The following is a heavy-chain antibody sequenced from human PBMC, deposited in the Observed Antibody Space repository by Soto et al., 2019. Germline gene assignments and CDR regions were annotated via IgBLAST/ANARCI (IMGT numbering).Heavy chain of an antibody. V-gene: IGHV3-7*01. CDR3: ARGCSRASCASYMEV. D-gene: IGHD2-2*01. J-gene: IGHJ6*03. CDR2: IKQDGSEK. Sequence: PVGSLRLPCAASGFTSSTYCMTWARQAPGKGMEWVATIKQDGSEKYYVDSMKGRDTISRDNAKDSLYLQMNSLRVEDTSVYYCARGCSRASCASYMEVWGKGTMVTVS. CDR1: GFTSSTYC.